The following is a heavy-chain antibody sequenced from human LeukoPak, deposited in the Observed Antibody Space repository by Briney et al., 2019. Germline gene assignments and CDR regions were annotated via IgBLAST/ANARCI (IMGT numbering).Heavy chain of an antibody. CDR3: AKYEGGPGFDY. D-gene: IGHD3-16*01. CDR1: GFTFSNEI. J-gene: IGHJ4*02. V-gene: IGHV3-21*01. CDR2: ISTSSSYI. Sequence: GGSLRLSCTASGFTFSNEIMNWVRQAPGRGLEWVSSISTSSSYIYYADSVKGRFTISRDNAKNSLYLQMDSLRAEDTALYYCAKYEGGPGFDYWGQGTLVTVSS.